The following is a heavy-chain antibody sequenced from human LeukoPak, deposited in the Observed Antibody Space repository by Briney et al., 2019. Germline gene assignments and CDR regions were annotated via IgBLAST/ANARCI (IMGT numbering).Heavy chain of an antibody. CDR1: GGSISSSKYY. D-gene: IGHD1-26*01. CDR3: ARVSGSYTTRWFDP. V-gene: IGHV4-39*01. CDR2: IFNSGST. Sequence: SETLSLTCTVSGGSISSSKYYWGWIRQPPGKGLEWIGTIFNSGSTHYNPSLKSRVTISVDTSKNQFSLNLSSVTAADTAVYYCARVSGSYTTRWFDPWGQGTLVTVSS. J-gene: IGHJ5*02.